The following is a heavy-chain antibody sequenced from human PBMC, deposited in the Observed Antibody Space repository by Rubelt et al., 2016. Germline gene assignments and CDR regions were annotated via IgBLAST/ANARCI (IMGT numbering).Heavy chain of an antibody. Sequence: VAVISYDGSNKYYADSVKGRFTISRDNSKNTLYLQMNSLGAEDTAMYYCARPFPSDYGDYHYYYYGMDVWGQGTTVTVSS. CDR3: ARPFPSDYGDYHYYYYGMDV. CDR2: ISYDGSNK. V-gene: IGHV3-30*01. J-gene: IGHJ6*02. D-gene: IGHD4-17*01.